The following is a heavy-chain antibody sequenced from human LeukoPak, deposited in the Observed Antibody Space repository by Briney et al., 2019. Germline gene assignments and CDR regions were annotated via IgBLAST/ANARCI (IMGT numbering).Heavy chain of an antibody. D-gene: IGHD1-26*01. J-gene: IGHJ4*02. Sequence: GGSLRLSCAVSGITLSNYGMHWVRQAPGKGLEWVAVIWYDGSNKYYGDSVKGRFTISRDNSKNTLHLQMNSLRAEDTAMYYCARDGEKWELPFDYWGQGTLVTVSS. V-gene: IGHV3-33*08. CDR3: ARDGEKWELPFDY. CDR1: GITLSNYG. CDR2: IWYDGSNK.